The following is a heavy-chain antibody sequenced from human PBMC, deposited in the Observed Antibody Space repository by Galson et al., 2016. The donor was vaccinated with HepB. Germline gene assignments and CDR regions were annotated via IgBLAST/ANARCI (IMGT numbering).Heavy chain of an antibody. V-gene: IGHV3-73*01. CDR3: TRRHSSSWYGMDV. J-gene: IGHJ6*02. CDR2: FRSKTYNDAT. D-gene: IGHD6-13*01. CDR1: GFTFSGST. Sequence: SLRLSCAASGFTFSGSTMHWVRQASGKGLEWVGRFRSKTYNDATAYAASVKGRFTISRDDSKNTAYLQMNSLRIEDTAVYYCTRRHSSSWYGMDVWGQGTTVTVSS.